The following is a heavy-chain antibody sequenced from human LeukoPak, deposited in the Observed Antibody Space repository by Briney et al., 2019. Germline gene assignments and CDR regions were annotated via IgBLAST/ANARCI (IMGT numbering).Heavy chain of an antibody. Sequence: GGSLTLSCAAYGFTFSSYWMHWVRQAPGKGLVWVSLINSDGSSTSYADSVKGRFTISRDNSKNTLYLQMDSLRAEDTAVYYCAKANTAMSYVDYWGQGTLVTVSS. CDR1: GFTFSSYW. CDR2: INSDGSST. CDR3: AKANTAMSYVDY. V-gene: IGHV3-74*01. J-gene: IGHJ4*02. D-gene: IGHD5-18*01.